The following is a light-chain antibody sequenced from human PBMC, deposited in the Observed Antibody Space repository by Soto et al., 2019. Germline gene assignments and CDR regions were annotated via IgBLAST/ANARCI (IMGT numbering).Light chain of an antibody. CDR2: DVS. CDR3: SSYTSSSVNV. Sequence: QSALTQPASVSGSAGQSITISCTGTSSDVGDYNYVSWYQQYPGKAPKLMIYDVSNRPSGVSNRFSGSKSGNTASLTISGLQAEDEADYYCSSYTSSSVNVFGTGTKVTVL. V-gene: IGLV2-14*01. CDR1: SSDVGDYNY. J-gene: IGLJ1*01.